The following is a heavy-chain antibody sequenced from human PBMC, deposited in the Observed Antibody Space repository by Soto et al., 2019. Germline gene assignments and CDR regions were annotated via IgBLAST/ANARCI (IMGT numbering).Heavy chain of an antibody. J-gene: IGHJ4*02. V-gene: IGHV1-3*01. CDR3: ARGSTDGFSRFLDF. CDR1: GYTFARNA. Sequence: ASVKVSCKASGYTFARNAIHWVRQAPGQRLEWIGKIDAGNGNTKYSEKFQGRVTITRDTSASAAYMELSTLRSEDTSIYYCARGSTDGFSRFLDFWGQGTLVTVSS. D-gene: IGHD3-3*01. CDR2: IDAGNGNT.